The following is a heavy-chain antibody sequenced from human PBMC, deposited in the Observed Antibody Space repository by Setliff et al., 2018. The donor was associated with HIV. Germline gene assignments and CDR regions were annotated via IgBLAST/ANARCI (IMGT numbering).Heavy chain of an antibody. J-gene: IGHJ4*02. CDR2: INHSGST. D-gene: IGHD3-22*01. V-gene: IGHV4-34*01. Sequence: PSETLSLTCAVYGGSFSGYYWSWIRQPPGKGLEWIGEINHSGSTNYNPSLKSRVTISVDTSKNQFSLKVNSVTAADTAVYYCARALGYYNDSSGYVDYWGQGTLVTVSS. CDR3: ARALGYYNDSSGYVDY. CDR1: GGSFSGYY.